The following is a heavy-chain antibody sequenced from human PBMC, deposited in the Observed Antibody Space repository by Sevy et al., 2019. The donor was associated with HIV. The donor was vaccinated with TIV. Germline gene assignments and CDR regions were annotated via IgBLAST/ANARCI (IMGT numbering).Heavy chain of an antibody. CDR2: INPNSGDT. V-gene: IGHV1-2*06. J-gene: IGHJ4*02. Sequence: ASVKVSCKASGYMFIAYFIHWVRQAPGQGLEWMGRINPNSGDTNSAQKFQGRVTMTRDTSINTVYMELSRLRSDDTAVYSCARVVYYDSTAYYFDYWGQGPLVTVSS. CDR1: GYMFIAYF. D-gene: IGHD3-22*01. CDR3: ARVVYYDSTAYYFDY.